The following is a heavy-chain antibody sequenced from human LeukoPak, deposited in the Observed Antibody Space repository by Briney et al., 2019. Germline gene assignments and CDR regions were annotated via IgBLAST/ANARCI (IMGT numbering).Heavy chain of an antibody. Sequence: GGSLRLSCAASGFTFSDYYMSWIRQAPGKGLEWVSYISSSGSTIYYADSVKGRFTISRDNAKNSLYLQMNSLRAEDTAVYYCARANEYSSSSWGFDYWGQGTPVTVSS. D-gene: IGHD6-6*01. V-gene: IGHV3-11*01. CDR1: GFTFSDYY. CDR2: ISSSGSTI. J-gene: IGHJ4*02. CDR3: ARANEYSSSSWGFDY.